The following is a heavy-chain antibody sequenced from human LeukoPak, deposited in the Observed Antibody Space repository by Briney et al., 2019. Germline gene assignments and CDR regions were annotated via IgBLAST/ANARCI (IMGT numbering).Heavy chain of an antibody. V-gene: IGHV3-21*01. D-gene: IGHD3-22*01. J-gene: IGHJ5*02. Sequence: GGSLRLSCAASGFTFSSYSMNWVRQAPGKGLEWVSSISSSSSYIYCADSVKGRFTISRDNAKNSLYLQMNSLRAEDTAVYYCARDLDYYDSSGYLGHNWFDPWGQGTLVTVSS. CDR2: ISSSSSYI. CDR1: GFTFSSYS. CDR3: ARDLDYYDSSGYLGHNWFDP.